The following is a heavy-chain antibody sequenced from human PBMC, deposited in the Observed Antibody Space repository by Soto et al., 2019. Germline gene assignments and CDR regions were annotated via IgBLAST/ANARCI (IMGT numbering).Heavy chain of an antibody. CDR3: AREYNYGFGPMDV. V-gene: IGHV3-7*01. Sequence: GGSLRLSCAASGFTFSTNWMSWVRQAPGKGLEWVANIKQDGSEKYYVDSVKGRFTISRDNAKNSLYLHMNSLRAEDTAVYYCAREYNYGFGPMDVWGQGTTVTVSS. CDR2: IKQDGSEK. CDR1: GFTFSTNW. D-gene: IGHD5-18*01. J-gene: IGHJ6*02.